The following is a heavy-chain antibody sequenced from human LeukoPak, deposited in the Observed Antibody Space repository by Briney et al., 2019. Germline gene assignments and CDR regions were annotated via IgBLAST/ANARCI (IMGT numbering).Heavy chain of an antibody. J-gene: IGHJ6*03. CDR1: GGTFSSYA. Sequence: SVKVSCKASGGTFSSYAISWVRQAPGQGLEWMGGIIPIFGTANYAQKFQGRVTITADESTSTAYMELSSLRSEDTAVYYCARTVVGAYYYYYYMDVWGKGTTVTVSS. D-gene: IGHD4-23*01. CDR3: ARTVVGAYYYYYYMDV. CDR2: IIPIFGTA. V-gene: IGHV1-69*13.